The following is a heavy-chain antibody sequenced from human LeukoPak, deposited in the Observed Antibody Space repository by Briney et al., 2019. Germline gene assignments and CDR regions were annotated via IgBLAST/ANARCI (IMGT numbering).Heavy chain of an antibody. V-gene: IGHV4-4*07. CDR2: IYTSGST. D-gene: IGHD1-26*01. CDR3: ARTSGSYLGPVPYYYYMDV. J-gene: IGHJ6*03. Sequence: SETLSLTCTVSGGSISGYYWSWIRQPAGRGLEWIGRIYTSGSTNYNPSLKSRVTMSVDTSKNQFSLKLSSVTAADTAVYYCARTSGSYLGPVPYYYYMDVWGKGATVTVFS. CDR1: GGSISGYY.